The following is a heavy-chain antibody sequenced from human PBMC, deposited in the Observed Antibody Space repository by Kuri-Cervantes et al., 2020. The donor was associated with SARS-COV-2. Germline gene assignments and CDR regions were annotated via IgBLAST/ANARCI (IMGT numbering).Heavy chain of an antibody. CDR1: GYTFTSYG. V-gene: IGHV1-18*01. D-gene: IGHD6-6*01. Sequence: ASVKVSCKASGYTFTSYGISWVRQAPGQGLEWMGWISAYNGNTNYAQKLQGRVTMTTDTSTSTAYMELRSLRSDDTAVYYCARYEIGERDSSSSYDYWAKGTLATFPS. CDR2: ISAYNGNT. CDR3: ARYEIGERDSSSSYDY. J-gene: IGHJ4*02.